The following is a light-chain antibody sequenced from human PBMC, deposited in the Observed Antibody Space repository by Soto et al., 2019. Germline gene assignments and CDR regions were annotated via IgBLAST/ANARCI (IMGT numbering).Light chain of an antibody. Sequence: QSALTQPRSVSGSPGQSVTISCTGTRSDVGGYNCVSWYQHHPGKAPKLMIYDVTKRPSGVPDRFSGSKSGNTASLTISGLQAEDEADYYCCSYAGTFYVFGTGTKLTVL. CDR2: DVT. CDR1: RSDVGGYNC. V-gene: IGLV2-11*01. J-gene: IGLJ1*01. CDR3: CSYAGTFYV.